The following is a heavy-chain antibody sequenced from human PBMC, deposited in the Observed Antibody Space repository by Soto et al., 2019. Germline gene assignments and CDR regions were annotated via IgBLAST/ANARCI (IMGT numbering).Heavy chain of an antibody. V-gene: IGHV1-69*01. CDR2: LIPIFGTA. D-gene: IGHD3-22*01. CDR1: GGTFSSYA. Sequence: QVQLVQSGAEVKKPGSSVKVSCKASGGTFSSYAISWVRQAPGQGLEWMGGLIPIFGTANHAQKFQGRVTITADESTRTAYMELSSLRSEDTGVYYCASRYYDSSGYYGGAYGMDVWGQGTTVTVSS. CDR3: ASRYYDSSGYYGGAYGMDV. J-gene: IGHJ6*02.